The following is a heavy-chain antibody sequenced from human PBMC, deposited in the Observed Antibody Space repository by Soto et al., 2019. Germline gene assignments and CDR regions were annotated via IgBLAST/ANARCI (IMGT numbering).Heavy chain of an antibody. J-gene: IGHJ4*02. V-gene: IGHV4-30-4*01. Sequence: QVQLQESGPGLVKPSETLSLTCTVSGGSTSSGDYYWSWIRQPPGNGLEWIGYVYYSGITYYNPSLKNRLTISQDTSKNQFALKLRSVTAADTAVYYCARQYGGYEYYFDYWCQGTRVTVSS. CDR2: VYYSGIT. D-gene: IGHD5-12*01. CDR1: GGSTSSGDYY. CDR3: ARQYGGYEYYFDY.